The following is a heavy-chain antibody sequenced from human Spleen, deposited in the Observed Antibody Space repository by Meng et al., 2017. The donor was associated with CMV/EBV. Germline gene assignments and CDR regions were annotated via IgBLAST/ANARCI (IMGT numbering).Heavy chain of an antibody. CDR2: VSYDGNNK. Sequence: GGSLRLSCVASQITLRSYNLHWVRQAPGKGLEWVAVVSYDGNNKYHADSVKGRFTISRDNSKNTLYLQMNTLRAEDTAVYYCAGEESMQWAYYYYGLDVWGQGTTVTVSS. V-gene: IGHV3-30*04. CDR1: QITLRSYN. D-gene: IGHD6-19*01. J-gene: IGHJ6*02. CDR3: AGEESMQWAYYYYGLDV.